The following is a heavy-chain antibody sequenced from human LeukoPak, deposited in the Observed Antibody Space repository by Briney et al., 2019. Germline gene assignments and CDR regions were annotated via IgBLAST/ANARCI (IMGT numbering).Heavy chain of an antibody. CDR3: ASKNDSSGYDYDY. J-gene: IGHJ4*02. V-gene: IGHV1-69*13. D-gene: IGHD3-22*01. Sequence: ASVQFSCKASGGTFSSYAISWVRPAPGQGREWMGGIIPIFGTANYAQKFQGRVTITADESTSTAYMELSSLRSEDSAVYYCASKNDSSGYDYDYWGQGTLVTVSS. CDR1: GGTFSSYA. CDR2: IIPIFGTA.